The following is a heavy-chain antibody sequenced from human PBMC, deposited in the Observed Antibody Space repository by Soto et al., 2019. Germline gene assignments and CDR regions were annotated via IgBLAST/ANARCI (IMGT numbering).Heavy chain of an antibody. V-gene: IGHV4-59*08. Sequence: QVQLQESGPGLVKPSETLSLTCTLSGDSISGYYWAWVRQSPRKGLQWIGYIYYTGSNNYNYNPSLNSRVSMSVDTSKNQFSLRLSSVTAADSAMYYCARHSSGWYLDRWGQGTLVTVSS. J-gene: IGHJ4*02. CDR3: ARHSSGWYLDR. CDR1: GDSISGYY. CDR2: IYYTGSNNY. D-gene: IGHD6-19*01.